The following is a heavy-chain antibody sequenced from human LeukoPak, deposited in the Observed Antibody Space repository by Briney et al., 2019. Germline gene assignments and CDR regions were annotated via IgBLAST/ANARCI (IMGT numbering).Heavy chain of an antibody. CDR3: SRRKGMDYDSSWCFDY. J-gene: IGHJ4*02. CDR2: VYYSGST. V-gene: IGHV4-59*08. Sequence: SETLSLTCTVSGGSISSYYWSWIRQPPGKGLEWIGYVYYSGSTNYNPSLKSRVTISVDTSKNQFSLKLSSVTAADTAVYYCSRRKGMDYDSSWCFDYWGQGTLVTVSS. CDR1: GGSISSYY. D-gene: IGHD3-22*01.